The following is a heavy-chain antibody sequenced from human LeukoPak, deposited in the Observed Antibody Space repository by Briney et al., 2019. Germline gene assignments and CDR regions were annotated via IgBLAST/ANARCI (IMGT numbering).Heavy chain of an antibody. CDR2: TYYRSKWYN. J-gene: IGHJ5*02. CDR1: GDSVSSNSAA. V-gene: IGHV6-1*01. D-gene: IGHD3-22*01. CDR3: ARVGPVTYYDSSGYYYDDNWFDP. Sequence: SQTLSLTCALSGDSVSSNSAAWNWIRQSPSRGLEWLGRTYYRSKWYNDYAVSVKSRITINPDTSKNQFSLQLNSVTPEDTAVYYCARVGPVTYYDSSGYYYDDNWFDPWGQGTLVTVSS.